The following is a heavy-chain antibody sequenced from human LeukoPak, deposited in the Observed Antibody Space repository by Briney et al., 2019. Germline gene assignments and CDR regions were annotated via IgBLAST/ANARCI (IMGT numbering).Heavy chain of an antibody. Sequence: GASVKFSCKASGGTFSSYAISWVRQAPGQGPEWMGGIIPIFGTANYAQKFQGRVTITADESTSTAYMELSSLRSEDTAVYYCARVEVDTDPLDYYYGMDVWGQGTTVTVSS. CDR3: ARVEVDTDPLDYYYGMDV. J-gene: IGHJ6*02. CDR1: GGTFSSYA. CDR2: IIPIFGTA. D-gene: IGHD3-3*01. V-gene: IGHV1-69*13.